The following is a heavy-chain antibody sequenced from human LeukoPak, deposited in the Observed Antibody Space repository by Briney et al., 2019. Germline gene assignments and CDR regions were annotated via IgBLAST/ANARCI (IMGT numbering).Heavy chain of an antibody. V-gene: IGHV1-8*01. CDR1: GYTFTIYD. CDR2: MNPNSGNT. J-gene: IGHJ6*02. D-gene: IGHD3-9*01. CDR3: ARSIRRYFDWLPRTYPPYYYYGMDV. Sequence: ASAKVSCKASGYTFTIYDINWVRQATGQGLEWMGWMNPNSGNTGYPQKFQGRVTMTRNTSISTAYMELSSLRSEDTAVYYCARSIRRYFDWLPRTYPPYYYYGMDVWGQGTTVTVSS.